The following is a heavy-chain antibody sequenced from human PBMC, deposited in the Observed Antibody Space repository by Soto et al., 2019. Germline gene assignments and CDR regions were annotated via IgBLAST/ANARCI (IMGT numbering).Heavy chain of an antibody. CDR2: IWYDGSGQ. J-gene: IGHJ6*02. CDR3: AKDQIFREYYGHVLDV. CDR1: GFTFSNYG. V-gene: IGHV3-33*03. D-gene: IGHD2-15*01. Sequence: QVQLVESGGGVVQPGRSLRLSCEVSGFTFSNYGMHWVRQAPGKGLEWVADIWYDGSGQRYADSVKGRFTISRDNSKNILHLQMNTQRVEDTAVYYCAKDQIFREYYGHVLDVWGQGTTVTVSS.